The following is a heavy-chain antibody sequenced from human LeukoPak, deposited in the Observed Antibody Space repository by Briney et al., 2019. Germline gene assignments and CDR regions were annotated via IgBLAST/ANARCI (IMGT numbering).Heavy chain of an antibody. CDR2: VSGSGAST. D-gene: IGHD3-3*01. CDR3: AKVSDFWSGFLDY. J-gene: IGHJ4*02. V-gene: IGHV3-23*01. CDR1: GFTFSSYW. Sequence: GGSLRLSCAASGFTFSSYWMNWVRQAPGKGLEWVSTVSGSGASTYYADSVKGRFTISRDNSKNTLYLQMNSLRAEDTAVYYCAKVSDFWSGFLDYWGQGTLVTVSS.